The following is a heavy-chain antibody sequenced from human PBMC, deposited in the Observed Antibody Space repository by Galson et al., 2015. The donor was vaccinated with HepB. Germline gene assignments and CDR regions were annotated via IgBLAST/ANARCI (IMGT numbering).Heavy chain of an antibody. CDR1: GFTFSNYA. CDR2: TNGSGDKT. J-gene: IGHJ4*02. D-gene: IGHD5-24*01. CDR3: AKPLRRDSYIFPYDY. V-gene: IGHV3-23*01. Sequence: SLRLSCAASGFTFSNYAMSWVRQAPGKGLEWVSGTNGSGDKTYYTDSVKGRFTISRDNTKNTLYLQMNRLRAEDTAVYYCAKPLRRDSYIFPYDYWGQGTLVTVSS.